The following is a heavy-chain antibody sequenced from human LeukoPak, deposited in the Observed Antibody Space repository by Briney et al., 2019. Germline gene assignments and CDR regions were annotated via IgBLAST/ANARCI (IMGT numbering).Heavy chain of an antibody. Sequence: GRSLRLSCAASGFIFSSYGMHWVRQAPGKGLEWVAVTWYDGSNKYYADAVKGRFTISRDNSKNTLYLQMNSLRAEDTAVYFCARDHGDYSGKDYWGQGTLVTVPS. CDR2: TWYDGSNK. D-gene: IGHD4-17*01. J-gene: IGHJ4*02. CDR1: GFIFSSYG. V-gene: IGHV3-33*01. CDR3: ARDHGDYSGKDY.